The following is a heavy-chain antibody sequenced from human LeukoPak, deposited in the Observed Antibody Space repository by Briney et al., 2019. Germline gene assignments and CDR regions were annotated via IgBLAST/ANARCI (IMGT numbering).Heavy chain of an antibody. V-gene: IGHV1-18*01. Sequence: ASVKVSCKASGYTFTNYGITWVRQAPGQGLEWMGWISGYQGSTKYAQNFQGRVTMTIDTSTSTAYMDLRSLRSDDTAVYYCARDPRLLPTEVGYYYYGMDVWGQGTTVTVSS. CDR1: GYTFTNYG. J-gene: IGHJ6*02. D-gene: IGHD2-21*02. CDR3: ARDPRLLPTEVGYYYYGMDV. CDR2: ISGYQGST.